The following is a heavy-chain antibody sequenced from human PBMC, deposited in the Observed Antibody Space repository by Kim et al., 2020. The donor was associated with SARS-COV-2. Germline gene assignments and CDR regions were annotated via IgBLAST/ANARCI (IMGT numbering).Heavy chain of an antibody. CDR3: ARHSSIAVVGDY. J-gene: IGHJ4*02. Sequence: RYSPSFQGQVTISADKSISTAYLQWSSLKASDTAMYYCARHSSIAVVGDYWGQGTLVTVSS. D-gene: IGHD6-19*01. V-gene: IGHV5-51*01.